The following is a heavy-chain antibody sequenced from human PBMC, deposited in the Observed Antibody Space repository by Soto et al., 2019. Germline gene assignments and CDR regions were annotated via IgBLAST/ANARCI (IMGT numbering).Heavy chain of an antibody. D-gene: IGHD5-18*01. Sequence: GGSLRLSCAASGFTFTSYARAWVRQVPGKGLEWVSTISATGGSYYYAGSVKGRFTITRDNSKSTVYLQMNSLRDEDTALYYCAKDRGYSYGYGFDYWGKGTLVTV. CDR1: GFTFTSYA. J-gene: IGHJ4*02. V-gene: IGHV3-23*01. CDR2: ISATGGSY. CDR3: AKDRGYSYGYGFDY.